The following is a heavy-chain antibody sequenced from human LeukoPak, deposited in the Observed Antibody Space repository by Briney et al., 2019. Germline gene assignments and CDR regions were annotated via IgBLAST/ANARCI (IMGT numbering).Heavy chain of an antibody. CDR2: IWFDGNNK. J-gene: IGHJ3*02. V-gene: IGHV3-33*01. D-gene: IGHD6-13*01. CDR1: GFTFSSYV. Sequence: GRCLRLSCAASGFTFSSYVMHWVRQAPGKGLEWVTIIWFDGNNKYYADSVKGRFTISRDNSKNTLYLQMNSLRAEDTAVYYCASARPTSSWTAFDIWGQGTMVTVSS. CDR3: ASARPTSSWTAFDI.